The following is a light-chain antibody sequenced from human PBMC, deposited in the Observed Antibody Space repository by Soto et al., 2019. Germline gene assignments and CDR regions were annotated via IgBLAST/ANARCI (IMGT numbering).Light chain of an antibody. V-gene: IGLV2-8*01. CDR3: SSYAGSNTRV. CDR2: EVS. Sequence: QSVLTQPPSASGSPGQSVTISCTGTSSDVGGYNYVSWYQQHPGKATKLMIYEVSKRPSGVTDRFSGSKSGNTASLTVSGLQAEDEADYYCSSYAGSNTRVFGTGTKVTVL. CDR1: SSDVGGYNY. J-gene: IGLJ1*01.